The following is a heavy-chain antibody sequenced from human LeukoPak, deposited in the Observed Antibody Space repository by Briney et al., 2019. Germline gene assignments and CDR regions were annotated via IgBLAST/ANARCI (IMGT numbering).Heavy chain of an antibody. CDR3: ARVLQSKLPSDFSSYSYMDV. D-gene: IGHD2-15*01. Sequence: ASVKVSCKASGYTFAGHYIQWGRQAPGQGLEWMGVINPNSGGTGAAQRFQGRVTLTRVRSTSTAYMELTILTSDALDVYYCARVLQSKLPSDFSSYSYMDVWGTGTTVIVSS. CDR2: INPNSGGT. V-gene: IGHV1-2*02. CDR1: GYTFAGHY. J-gene: IGHJ6*03.